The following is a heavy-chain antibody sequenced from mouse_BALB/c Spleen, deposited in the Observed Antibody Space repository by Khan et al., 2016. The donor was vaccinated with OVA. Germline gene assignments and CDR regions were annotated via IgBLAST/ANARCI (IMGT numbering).Heavy chain of an antibody. V-gene: IGHV5-6-5*01. Sequence: VQLKESGGGSVKPGGSLKLSCAVSGFTFSSYAMSWVRQTPEKRLEWVASISSGGSNYYPDSVKGRFTLSRDNARNILYLQMSSLRSEDMAMYYCAREAYRYDEYYFDYWGQGTTLTVSS. J-gene: IGHJ2*01. D-gene: IGHD2-14*01. CDR2: ISSGGSN. CDR3: AREAYRYDEYYFDY. CDR1: GFTFSSYA.